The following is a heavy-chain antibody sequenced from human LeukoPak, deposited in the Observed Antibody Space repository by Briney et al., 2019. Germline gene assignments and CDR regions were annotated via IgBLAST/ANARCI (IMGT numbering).Heavy chain of an antibody. D-gene: IGHD2-2*01. CDR1: SGSISSGGYY. CDR3: ASESVATAATGDY. V-gene: IGHV4-31*03. J-gene: IGHJ4*02. Sequence: PSETLSLTCTVSSGSISSGGYYWSWIRQHPGKGLEWIGYIYYSGSTSYNPSLKSRVTISVDTSKNQFSLKLSSVTAADTAVYYCASESVATAATGDYWGQGALVTVSS. CDR2: IYYSGST.